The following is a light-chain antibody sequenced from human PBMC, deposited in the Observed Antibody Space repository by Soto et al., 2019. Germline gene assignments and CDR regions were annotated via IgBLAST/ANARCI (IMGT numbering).Light chain of an antibody. CDR1: QSVSSY. Sequence: ELVLTQSPATLSLSPGEIATLSCRASQSVSSYLAWYQQKPCLAPRLLIYDASNRSTGIPARFSGSGSGTDFTLTISSLEPEDFAVYYCQPRSNWTPYTFGQGNKLEIK. V-gene: IGKV3-11*01. CDR2: DAS. J-gene: IGKJ2*01. CDR3: QPRSNWTPYT.